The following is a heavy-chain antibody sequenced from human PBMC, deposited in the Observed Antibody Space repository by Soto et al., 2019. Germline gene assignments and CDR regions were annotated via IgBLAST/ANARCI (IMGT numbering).Heavy chain of an antibody. CDR2: IYSGGSS. Sequence: EVQLVESGGGLIQPGGSLRLSCAASGFTVSSNYMSWVRQTPGKGLEWVSIIYSGGSSYYADSVKGRFTISRDNSKNTLYLQMNSLRAEDTAVYYCASCSMITFGGVSVDDAVDMWGQGTMVSVSS. CDR3: ASCSMITFGGVSVDDAVDM. CDR1: GFTVSSNY. V-gene: IGHV3-53*01. D-gene: IGHD3-16*02. J-gene: IGHJ3*02.